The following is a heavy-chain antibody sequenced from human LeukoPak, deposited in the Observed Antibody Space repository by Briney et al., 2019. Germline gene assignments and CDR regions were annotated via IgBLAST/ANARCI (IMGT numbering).Heavy chain of an antibody. V-gene: IGHV1-8*01. CDR2: MNPNSGNT. CDR1: GYTFTSYD. J-gene: IGHJ4*02. CDR3: AILLLWFGELDGSVDY. Sequence: ASVKVSCKASGYTFTSYDINWVRQATGQGLEWMGWMNPNSGNTGYAQKFQGRVTMTRNTSISTAYMELSSLRSEDTAVYYCAILLLWFGELDGSVDYWGQGTLVTVSS. D-gene: IGHD3-10*01.